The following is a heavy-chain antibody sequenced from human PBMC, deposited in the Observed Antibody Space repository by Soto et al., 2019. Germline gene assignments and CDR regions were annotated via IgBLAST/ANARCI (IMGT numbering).Heavy chain of an antibody. V-gene: IGHV1-3*01. D-gene: IGHD1-7*01. CDR1: GYTFTSYA. J-gene: IGHJ3*02. CDR2: INAGNGNT. Sequence: QVQLVQSGAEVKKPGASVKVSCKASGYTFTSYAMHWVRQAPGQRLEWMGWINAGNGNTKYSQKFQGRVTITRDTSAITAYMELSSLRSEDTAVYYCASGLELRYAFDIWGQGTMVTVSS. CDR3: ASGLELRYAFDI.